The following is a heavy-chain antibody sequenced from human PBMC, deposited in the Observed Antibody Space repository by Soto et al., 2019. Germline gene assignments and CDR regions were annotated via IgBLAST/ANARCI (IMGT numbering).Heavy chain of an antibody. CDR3: ARDSSSCIDY. CDR1: GYSFTSYY. V-gene: IGHV1-46*01. J-gene: IGHJ4*02. Sequence: PGESLKISCKGSGYSFTSYYMHWVRQAPGQGLEWMGIINPSGGSTSYAQKFQGRVTMTRDTSTSTVYMELSSLRSEDTAVYYCARDSSSCIDYWGQGTLVTVSS. D-gene: IGHD6-6*01. CDR2: INPSGGST.